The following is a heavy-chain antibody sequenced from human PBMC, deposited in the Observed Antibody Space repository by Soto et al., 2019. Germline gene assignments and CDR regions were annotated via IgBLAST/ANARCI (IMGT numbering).Heavy chain of an antibody. V-gene: IGHV3-74*01. Sequence: EVQLVESGGGLVQPGGSLRLSCVVSGFTFSTDWMHWVRQAPGKGLVWVSRIKSDGSSTNYADSVKGRFAVSRDNAKNTLFLQMNSLRAEDTAVYYCAMEFGKGDYWGQGTLVTVSS. CDR1: GFTFSTDW. J-gene: IGHJ4*02. D-gene: IGHD1-1*01. CDR2: IKSDGSST. CDR3: AMEFGKGDY.